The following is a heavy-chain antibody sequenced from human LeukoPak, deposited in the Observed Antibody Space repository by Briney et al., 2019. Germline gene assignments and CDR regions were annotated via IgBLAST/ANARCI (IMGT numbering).Heavy chain of an antibody. J-gene: IGHJ4*02. CDR1: GFSLNTRGVG. Sequence: SGPTLVNPTQTLTLTCTFSGFSLNTRGVGVGWIRQPPGRAPEWLALIYWDDDRRYSPSLKSRLTITKDTSKNQVVLTMTNMDPVDTATYFCAHRKNYYDSSVFDNWGQGTLVTVSS. CDR2: IYWDDDR. CDR3: AHRKNYYDSSVFDN. D-gene: IGHD3-22*01. V-gene: IGHV2-5*02.